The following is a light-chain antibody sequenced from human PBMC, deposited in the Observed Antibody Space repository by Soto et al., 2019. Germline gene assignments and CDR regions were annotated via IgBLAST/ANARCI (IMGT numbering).Light chain of an antibody. CDR3: QQYNNWPIT. Sequence: EVMMTQSPATLSVSPGEGATLSCRASQSVGSLVAWYQQKPGQAPRLLIYRVSTRATDIAARFTGGGSGTEFTLTISSLQTEDFAVYYCQQYNNWPITFGPGTRLEIK. CDR2: RVS. CDR1: QSVGSL. V-gene: IGKV3-15*01. J-gene: IGKJ5*01.